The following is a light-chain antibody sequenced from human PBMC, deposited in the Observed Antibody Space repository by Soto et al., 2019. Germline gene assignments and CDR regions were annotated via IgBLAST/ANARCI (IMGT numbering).Light chain of an antibody. J-gene: IGKJ4*01. Sequence: EIVMTQSPATLSVSPGERATLSCRASQSISSDLAWYQQKPGQAPRLLFYGTSTRATGIPARFSVSGSGTEFTLSISSLQSEDFAVYYCQQYYNWPLTFGGGTKVEIK. CDR3: QQYYNWPLT. V-gene: IGKV3-15*01. CDR1: QSISSD. CDR2: GTS.